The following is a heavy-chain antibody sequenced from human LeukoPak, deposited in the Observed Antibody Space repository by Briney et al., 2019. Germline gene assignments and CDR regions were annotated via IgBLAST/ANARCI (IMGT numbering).Heavy chain of an antibody. V-gene: IGHV4-39*07. D-gene: IGHD4-17*01. CDR3: ARAYGPRAFDI. CDR2: IYYTGNT. CDR1: GASITGYY. J-gene: IGHJ3*02. Sequence: PSETLSLACSVSGASITGYYWGWIREPPGKGLEWIGNIYYTGNTYYNSSLKSRVTISVDMSKNQFSLEPSSVTAADTAVYYCARAYGPRAFDIWGQGTMVTVSS.